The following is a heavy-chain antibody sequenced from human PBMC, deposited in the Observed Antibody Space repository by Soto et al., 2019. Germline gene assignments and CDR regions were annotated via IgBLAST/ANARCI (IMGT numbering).Heavy chain of an antibody. CDR2: INPSGGST. V-gene: IGHV1-46*01. D-gene: IGHD4-4*01. CDR1: GYTFTSYY. Sequence: QVQLVQSGAEVKKPGASVKVGYKASGYTFTSYYMHWVRQAPGQGLEWMGIINPSGGSTFYAQKFQGRVTMTRDTSTSTVYMELSCLKSEDTAVYYCARGMTTVTSDAFDIWGQGTMVTVSP. CDR3: ARGMTTVTSDAFDI. J-gene: IGHJ3*02.